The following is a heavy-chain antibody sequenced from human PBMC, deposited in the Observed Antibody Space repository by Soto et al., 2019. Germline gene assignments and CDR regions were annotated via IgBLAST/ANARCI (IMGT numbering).Heavy chain of an antibody. Sequence: GGSLRLSCTVSGFAFNNYGINWVRQAPGKGLEWISSISKSDYTYYSDSVKGRFTISRDNAKNSVSLQMNTLRVEDTAVYYCAREDSIIIPAVSDFWGQGTLVTVSS. CDR3: AREDSIIIPAVSDF. V-gene: IGHV3-21*01. CDR1: GFAFNNYG. J-gene: IGHJ4*02. D-gene: IGHD2-2*01. CDR2: ISKSDYT.